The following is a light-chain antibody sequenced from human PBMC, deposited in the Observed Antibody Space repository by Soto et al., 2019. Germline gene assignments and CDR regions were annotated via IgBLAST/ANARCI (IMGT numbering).Light chain of an antibody. CDR2: EVS. J-gene: IGLJ2*01. Sequence: QSVLTQPASVSGSPGQSITISCTGTSSDVGGYNYVSWYQQHPGKAPKLMIYEVSNRPSGVSNRFSGSKSGTTASLTISGLQAEDEADYYCSSYTGGSAPVLFGGGTKLTVL. CDR3: SSYTGGSAPVL. V-gene: IGLV2-14*01. CDR1: SSDVGGYNY.